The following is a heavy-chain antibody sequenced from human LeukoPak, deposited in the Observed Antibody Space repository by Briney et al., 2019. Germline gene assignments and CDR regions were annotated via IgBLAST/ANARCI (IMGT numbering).Heavy chain of an antibody. CDR1: GGSISSADCY. CDR3: TRDRDGETAAV. V-gene: IGHV4-39*07. Sequence: SETLSLTCTVSGGSISSADCYWGWIRQPPGKGLEWIGTMHYSGSTYYNPSLKSRVTISVGMSKNQFSLKLSSVTAADTAMYYCTRDRDGETAAVWGQGTLVTVS. J-gene: IGHJ4*02. CDR2: MHYSGST. D-gene: IGHD6-13*01.